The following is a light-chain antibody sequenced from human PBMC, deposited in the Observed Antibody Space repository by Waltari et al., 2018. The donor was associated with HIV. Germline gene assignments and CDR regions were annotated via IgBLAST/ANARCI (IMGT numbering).Light chain of an antibody. CDR2: EVS. V-gene: IGLV2-8*01. Sequence: QSALTQPPSASGSPGQSVTISCTGTSSDVGGYNYVSWYQQHPGKAPKLVIEEVSKRPAGCLDRYSGPKSGTAASLTVSGLQAEDEADYYCSSYAGSNNVVFGGGTKLTGL. J-gene: IGLJ2*01. CDR1: SSDVGGYNY. CDR3: SSYAGSNNVV.